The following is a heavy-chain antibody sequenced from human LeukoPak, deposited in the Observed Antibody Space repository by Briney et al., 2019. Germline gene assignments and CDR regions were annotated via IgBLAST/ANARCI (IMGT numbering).Heavy chain of an antibody. J-gene: IGHJ5*02. D-gene: IGHD4-11*01. CDR2: ISGSGGST. Sequence: GWSLTLSCAASGFTFSSYAMSWVRQAPAKGLEWVSAISGSGGSTYYADSVKGRFAIARDNSKNPLYLQMNSRRAEDTAVYYCGRLHPTDNWFDPWRQGTLVTVSS. V-gene: IGHV3-23*01. CDR3: GRLHPTDNWFDP. CDR1: GFTFSSYA.